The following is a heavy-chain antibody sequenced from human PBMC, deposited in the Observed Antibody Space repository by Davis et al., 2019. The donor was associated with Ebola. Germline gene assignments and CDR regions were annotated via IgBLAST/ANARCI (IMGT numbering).Heavy chain of an antibody. D-gene: IGHD1-20*01. V-gene: IGHV5-51*01. CDR3: ATLRRTITGMDDGFDI. CDR2: IYTGDSDT. Sequence: GESLKISCKGSGYSFSIYWIGWVRQMPGKGLEWMGIIYTGDSDTRYSPSFRGQVTISADKSIKTAFLQWSSLKASDTAMYYCATLRRTITGMDDGFDIWGQGTMVTVSS. J-gene: IGHJ3*02. CDR1: GYSFSIYW.